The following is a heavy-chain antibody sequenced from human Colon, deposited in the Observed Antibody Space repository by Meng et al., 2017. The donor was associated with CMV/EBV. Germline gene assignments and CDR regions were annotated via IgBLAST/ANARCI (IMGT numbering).Heavy chain of an antibody. CDR2: IFNGEST. CDR1: GGSISSSKW. CDR3: ARGKRDFWSGDYSRGWFDP. D-gene: IGHD3-3*01. V-gene: IGHV4-4*02. Sequence: SETLSLTCSVSGGSISSSKWWSWVRQSPEKGLEWIGEIFNGESTNYSPSLKNRVTISVDKSKNQFSLILNSVTAADTAVYYCARGKRDFWSGDYSRGWFDPWGQGTLVTVSS. J-gene: IGHJ5*02.